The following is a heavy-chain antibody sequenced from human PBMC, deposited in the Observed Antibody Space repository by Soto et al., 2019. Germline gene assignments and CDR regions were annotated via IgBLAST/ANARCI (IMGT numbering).Heavy chain of an antibody. CDR1: GFTFSSYA. D-gene: IGHD2-2*01. CDR3: VKDSSIVVVPAAPSFDY. Sequence: PGGSLRLSCSASGFTFSSYAMHWVRQAPGKGLEYVSAISSNGGSTYYADSVKGRFTISRDNSKNTLYLQMSSLRAEDTAVYYCVKDSSIVVVPAAPSFDYWGQGTLVTVSS. J-gene: IGHJ4*02. CDR2: ISSNGGST. V-gene: IGHV3-64D*08.